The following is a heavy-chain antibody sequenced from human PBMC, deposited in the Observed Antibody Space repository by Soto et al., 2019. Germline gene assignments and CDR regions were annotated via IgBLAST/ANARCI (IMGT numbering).Heavy chain of an antibody. CDR1: GYSFTSFC. V-gene: IGHV5-10-1*01. D-gene: IGHD2-15*01. CDR3: ARIRYCSGGSCLYFQH. CDR2: IDPSDSYT. J-gene: IGHJ1*01. Sequence: GQPQKISWKGSGYSFTSFCISWVRQMPGKGLEWMGRIDPSDSYTNYSPSFQGHVTISADKSISTAYLQWSSLKASDTAMYYCARIRYCSGGSCLYFQHWGQGTLGTVSS.